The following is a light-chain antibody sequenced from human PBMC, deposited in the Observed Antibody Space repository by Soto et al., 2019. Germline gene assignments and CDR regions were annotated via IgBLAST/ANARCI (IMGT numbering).Light chain of an antibody. V-gene: IGKV3D-15*01. J-gene: IGKJ1*01. CDR2: GSS. Sequence: ENVLTQSPATLSLSPGERATLSCRASQSVVSSYLAWYQQKPGQAPRLLIYGSSSRATGISDRISGSGSGREFTLTISSLQSEDFAVYYCQHYNNWPPWTFGQGTKV. CDR3: QHYNNWPPWT. CDR1: QSVVSSY.